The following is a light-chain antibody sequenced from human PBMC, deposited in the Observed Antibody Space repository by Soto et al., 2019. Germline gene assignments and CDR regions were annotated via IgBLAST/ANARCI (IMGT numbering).Light chain of an antibody. V-gene: IGKV1-17*01. J-gene: IGKJ1*01. CDR1: QDIRND. CDR3: QQYNSYSWT. CDR2: GAS. Sequence: DIQMTQSPSSLSTSVGDRVTITCRASQDIRNDLGWYQQKPGKVPKRLIYGASSLQSGVPSRFSGSGSGTEFTLTISSLQPDVFATYYCQQYNSYSWTFGQGTKVDIK.